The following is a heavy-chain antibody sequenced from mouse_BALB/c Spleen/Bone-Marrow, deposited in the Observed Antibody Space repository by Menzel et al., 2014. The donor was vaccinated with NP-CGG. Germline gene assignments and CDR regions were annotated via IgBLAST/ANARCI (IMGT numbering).Heavy chain of an antibody. CDR3: ARHGEERPVLAMDY. CDR1: GFTFIAYT. V-gene: IGHV5-12-2*01. J-gene: IGHJ4*01. Sequence: EVQLVESGGGLVEPGGSLKLSCAASGFTFIAYTMSWVRQTPEKRLEWVAYINNGGGSTYYPDTVKGRFTISRDNAKSTLYLQMSSLKSEDTAMYYCARHGEERPVLAMDYWGQGTSVTVSS. CDR2: INNGGGST. D-gene: IGHD2-14*01.